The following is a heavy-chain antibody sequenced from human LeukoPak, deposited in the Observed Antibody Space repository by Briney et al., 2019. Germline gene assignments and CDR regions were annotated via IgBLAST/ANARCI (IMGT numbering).Heavy chain of an antibody. V-gene: IGHV4-39*07. CDR1: GGSISSSSYY. CDR3: ARGDFWSGSVYYFDY. CDR2: IYYSGST. Sequence: PSETLSLTCTVSGGSISSSSYYWGWIRQPPGKGLEWIGSIYYSGSTYYNPSLKSRVTISVDTSKNQFSLKLSSVTAADTAVYYCARGDFWSGSVYYFDYWGQGTLVTVSS. D-gene: IGHD3-3*01. J-gene: IGHJ4*02.